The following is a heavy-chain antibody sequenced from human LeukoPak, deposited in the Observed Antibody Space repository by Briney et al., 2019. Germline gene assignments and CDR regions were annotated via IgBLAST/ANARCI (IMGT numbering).Heavy chain of an antibody. V-gene: IGHV4-34*01. CDR2: INHSGST. D-gene: IGHD3-16*02. J-gene: IGHJ4*02. CDR1: GGSFSGYY. CDR3: ARPVWGSYRGFDY. Sequence: SETLSLTSAVYGGSFSGYYWSWIRQPPGKGLEWIREINHSGSTNYNPSLKSRVTISVDTSKNQFSLKLSSVTAADTAVYYCARPVWGSYRGFDYWGQGTLVTVSS.